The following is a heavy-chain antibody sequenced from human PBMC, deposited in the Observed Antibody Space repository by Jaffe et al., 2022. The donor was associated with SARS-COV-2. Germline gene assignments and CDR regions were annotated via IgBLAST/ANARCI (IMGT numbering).Heavy chain of an antibody. Sequence: EVQLVESGGGLVQPGGSLRLSCAASGFTFSSYWMSWVRQAPGKGLEWVANIKQDGSEKYYVDSVKGRFTISRDNAKNSLYLQMNSLRAEDTAVYYCAREGGSSSSWLYYYYYYMDVWGKGTTVTVSS. D-gene: IGHD6-13*01. CDR2: IKQDGSEK. V-gene: IGHV3-7*01. CDR1: GFTFSSYW. CDR3: AREGGSSSSWLYYYYYYMDV. J-gene: IGHJ6*03.